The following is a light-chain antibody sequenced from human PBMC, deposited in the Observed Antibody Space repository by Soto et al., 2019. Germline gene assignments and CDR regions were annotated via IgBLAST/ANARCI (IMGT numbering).Light chain of an antibody. CDR3: DSYTTGRISV. V-gene: IGLV2-14*03. J-gene: IGLJ3*02. CDR1: SSDIGAHNS. CDR2: DVS. Sequence: QSALTQPASVSASPGQSITISCTRTSSDIGAHNSGSWYQQHPGEAPRLIIYDVSDRPSGISSRFSGSKSGNTASLTVSGLQADDYADNYCDSYTTGRISVFGGGTKLTVL.